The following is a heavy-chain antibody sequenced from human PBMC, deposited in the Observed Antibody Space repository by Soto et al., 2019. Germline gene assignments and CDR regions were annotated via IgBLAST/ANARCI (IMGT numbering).Heavy chain of an antibody. Sequence: QITLKESGPTLVKPTQTLTLTCTFSGFSLSTSGVGVGWIRQPPGKALEWLALIYWNDDKRYSPSLKSRLPITKDTSKTQVVLTMTNMDPVDTSTYYCAHSLGVYDSSGYYYDDYWGQGTLVTVSS. D-gene: IGHD3-22*01. CDR1: GFSLSTSGVG. V-gene: IGHV2-5*01. J-gene: IGHJ4*02. CDR3: AHSLGVYDSSGYYYDDY. CDR2: IYWNDDK.